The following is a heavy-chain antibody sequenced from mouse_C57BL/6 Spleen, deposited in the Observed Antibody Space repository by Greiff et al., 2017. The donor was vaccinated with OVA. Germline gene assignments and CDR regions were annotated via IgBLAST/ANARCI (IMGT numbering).Heavy chain of an antibody. V-gene: IGHV1-69*01. CDR2: IDPSDSYT. J-gene: IGHJ2*01. CDR3: ARWGTGKYYFDY. D-gene: IGHD3-3*01. CDR1: GYTFTSYW. Sequence: QVQLQQPGAELVMPGASVKLSCKASGYTFTSYWMHWVKQRPGQGLEWIGEIDPSDSYTNYNQKFKGKSTLTVDESSSTAYMQLSSLTSEDSAVYYCARWGTGKYYFDYWGQGTTLTVSS.